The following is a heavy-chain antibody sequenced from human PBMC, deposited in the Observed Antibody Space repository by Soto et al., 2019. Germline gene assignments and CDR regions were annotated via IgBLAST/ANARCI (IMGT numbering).Heavy chain of an antibody. D-gene: IGHD3-16*02. Sequence: EVQLLESGGGLVQPGGSLRLSCAASGFTFSSYAMSWVRQAPGKGLEWVSAISGSGGSTYYADSVKGRFTISRDKSKNTLYLQMNSVRAEDTAVYYCAKDRTFGGVIVKVDYWGQGTLVTVSS. CDR1: GFTFSSYA. J-gene: IGHJ4*02. CDR2: ISGSGGST. CDR3: AKDRTFGGVIVKVDY. V-gene: IGHV3-23*01.